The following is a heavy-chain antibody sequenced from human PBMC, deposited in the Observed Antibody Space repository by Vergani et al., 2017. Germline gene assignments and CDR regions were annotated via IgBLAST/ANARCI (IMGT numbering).Heavy chain of an antibody. J-gene: IGHJ4*02. Sequence: QITLKESGPTLVKPTQTLTLTCTFSGFSLSTSGVGVGWIRPPPGKALEWLALIYWDDDKRYSPSLKSRLTITKDTSKNQVVLTMTNMDPVDTATYYCAPYSGSYAFDYWGQGTLVTVSS. V-gene: IGHV2-5*02. CDR2: IYWDDDK. CDR3: APYSGSYAFDY. D-gene: IGHD1-26*01. CDR1: GFSLSTSGVG.